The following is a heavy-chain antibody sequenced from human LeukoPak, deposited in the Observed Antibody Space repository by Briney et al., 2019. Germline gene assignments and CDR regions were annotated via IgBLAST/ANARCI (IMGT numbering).Heavy chain of an antibody. J-gene: IGHJ4*02. V-gene: IGHV3-33*08. CDR2: IWYDGSNK. CDR3: ARDGSGGSRGSFDY. Sequence: GGSLRLSCAASGFTFSSYGMHWVRQAPGKGLEWVAVIWYDGSNKYYADSVKGRFTISRDNSKNTLYLQMNSLRAEDTAVYYCARDGSGGSRGSFDYWGQGTLVTVSS. D-gene: IGHD2-15*01. CDR1: GFTFSSYG.